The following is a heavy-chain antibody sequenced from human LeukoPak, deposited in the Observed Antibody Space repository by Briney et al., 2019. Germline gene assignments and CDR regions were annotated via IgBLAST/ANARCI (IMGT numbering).Heavy chain of an antibody. Sequence: GGSLRLSCAASGFALDTYSMTWVRQAPGKGLEWVSSISSWSSFIYSADSVTSRFTISRDNAKNSLYLQMNSLRAEDTAVYYCARAGSTNSWFDPWGQGTLVIVSS. CDR3: ARAGSTNSWFDP. CDR1: GFALDTYS. D-gene: IGHD2-2*01. CDR2: ISSWSSFI. V-gene: IGHV3-21*01. J-gene: IGHJ5*02.